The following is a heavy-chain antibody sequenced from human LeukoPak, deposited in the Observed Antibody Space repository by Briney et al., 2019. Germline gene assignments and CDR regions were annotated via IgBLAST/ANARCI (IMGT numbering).Heavy chain of an antibody. CDR2: MKPDGGEE. J-gene: IGHJ4*02. CDR1: GFTFSNYW. V-gene: IGHV3-7*01. D-gene: IGHD2-15*01. Sequence: GGSLRLSCAASGFTFSNYWLSWARQPPGKALEWVATMKPDGGEEYFVDSVKGRFTISRDNAKNSLYLQMNSLRAEDTATYFCARDLSGPSVYWGQGTLVTVSS. CDR3: ARDLSGPSVY.